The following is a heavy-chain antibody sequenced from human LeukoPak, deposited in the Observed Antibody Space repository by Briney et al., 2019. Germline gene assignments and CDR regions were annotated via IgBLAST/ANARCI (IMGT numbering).Heavy chain of an antibody. Sequence: GGSLRLSCAASGFTFSSYGMHWVRQAPGKGLEWVAVISYDGSNKYYADSVKGRFTISRDNSKNTLYLQMNSLRAEDTAVYYCAKDRRGPYYYGSGSYPRFDPWGQGTLVTVSS. CDR3: AKDRRGPYYYGSGSYPRFDP. J-gene: IGHJ5*02. D-gene: IGHD3-10*01. CDR2: ISYDGSNK. V-gene: IGHV3-30*18. CDR1: GFTFSSYG.